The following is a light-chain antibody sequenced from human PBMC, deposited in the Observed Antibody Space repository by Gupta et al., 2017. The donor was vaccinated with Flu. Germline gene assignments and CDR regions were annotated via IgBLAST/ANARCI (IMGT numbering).Light chain of an antibody. CDR2: GAS. J-gene: IGKJ3*01. CDR3: HHYSASPRT. CDR1: QTIYANN. V-gene: IGKV3-20*01. Sequence: EIVLTQSPGTLSLAPGDRATLSCRASQTIYANNIAWFQQIPGLPPRLVIYGASSRAIGIPDRFSGSGSGTDFTLTIDRLEPEDFAVYYCHHYSASPRTFGPGTKLDLK.